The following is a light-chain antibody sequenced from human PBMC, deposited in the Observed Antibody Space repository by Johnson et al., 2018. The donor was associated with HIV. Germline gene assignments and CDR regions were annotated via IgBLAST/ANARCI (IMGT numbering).Light chain of an antibody. V-gene: IGLV1-51*01. Sequence: QSVLTQPPSVSAAPGQKVTISCSGSSSNIGNNYVSWYQHLPGTAPKLLIYDNDKRPSGIPDRFSGSKSGTSATLGITGLQTGDEADYYCATWDSSLSAGVFGTGTKVTVL. CDR1: SSNIGNNY. CDR2: DND. J-gene: IGLJ1*01. CDR3: ATWDSSLSAGV.